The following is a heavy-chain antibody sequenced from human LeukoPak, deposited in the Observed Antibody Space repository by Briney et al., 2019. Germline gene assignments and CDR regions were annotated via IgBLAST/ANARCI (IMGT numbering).Heavy chain of an antibody. CDR3: ATNYVNYYYGMDV. CDR1: GGSISSYN. D-gene: IGHD1-7*01. J-gene: IGHJ6*02. CDR2: IYYSEST. Sequence: SETLSLTCTVSGGSISSYNWSRIRQPPGQGRECIVYIYYSESTNYNPSLKSRVTISVDTSKNQFSLELSSVTAADTAVYYCATNYVNYYYGMDVWGQGTTVTVSS. V-gene: IGHV4-59*01.